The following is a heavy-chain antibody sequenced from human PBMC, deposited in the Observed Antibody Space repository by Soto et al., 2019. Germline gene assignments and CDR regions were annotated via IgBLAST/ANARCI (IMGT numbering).Heavy chain of an antibody. CDR1: GGSISSGGYS. D-gene: IGHD6-19*01. CDR3: ARAGALGAVAADY. Sequence: QLQLQESGSGLVKPSQTLSLTCAVSGGSISSGGYSWSWIRQPPGKGLEWIGYIYHSGSTYYNPSRKSRVTISVDRSQTQFSLKLSSVTAADTAVYYCARAGALGAVAADYWGQGTLVTVSS. J-gene: IGHJ4*02. CDR2: IYHSGST. V-gene: IGHV4-30-2*01.